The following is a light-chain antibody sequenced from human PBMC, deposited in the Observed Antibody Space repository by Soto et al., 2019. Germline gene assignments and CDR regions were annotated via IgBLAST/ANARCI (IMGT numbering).Light chain of an antibody. V-gene: IGKV3-15*01. CDR1: QSINSD. Sequence: EIVMTQSPATLSVSPGERATLSCRASQSINSDLAWYQQKPGQAPRLLIYGASTRATDIPARFSGSGSGTEFTLTISNLQSEDFAVYYCQQYNNLPPWTFGQGTKVEIK. CDR2: GAS. CDR3: QQYNNLPPWT. J-gene: IGKJ1*01.